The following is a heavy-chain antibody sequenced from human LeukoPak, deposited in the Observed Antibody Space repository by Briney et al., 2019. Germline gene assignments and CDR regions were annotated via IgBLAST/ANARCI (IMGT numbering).Heavy chain of an antibody. CDR2: IYYSGST. D-gene: IGHD6-13*01. V-gene: IGHV4-59*01. CDR1: GGSISSYY. CDR3: AAGYGSSWYGANWFDP. J-gene: IGHJ5*02. Sequence: SETLSVTCTVSGGSISSYYWSWIRQPPGKGLEWIGYIYYSGSTNYNPSLKSRVTISVDTSKNQFSLKLSSVTAADTAVYYCAAGYGSSWYGANWFDPWGQGTLVTVSS.